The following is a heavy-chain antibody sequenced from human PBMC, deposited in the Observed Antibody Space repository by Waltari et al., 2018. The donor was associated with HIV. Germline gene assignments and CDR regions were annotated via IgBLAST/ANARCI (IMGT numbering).Heavy chain of an antibody. CDR1: GGSISSSSYY. V-gene: IGHV4-39*01. J-gene: IGHJ4*02. D-gene: IGHD5-18*01. Sequence: QLQLQESGPGLVKPSETLSLTCTVSGGSISSSSYYWGWIRQPPGKGLEWIGSIYYSGSTYYNPSLKSRVTISVDTSKNQFSLKLSSVTAADTAVYYCASHVDTAMAHIDYWGQGTLVTVSS. CDR3: ASHVDTAMAHIDY. CDR2: IYYSGST.